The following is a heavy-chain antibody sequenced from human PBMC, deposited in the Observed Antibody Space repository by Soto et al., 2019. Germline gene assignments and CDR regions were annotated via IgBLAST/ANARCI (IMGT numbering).Heavy chain of an antibody. Sequence: SETLSLTCAVSGGSISSGGYYWSWIRQPPGKGLEWIGYIYYSGGTNYNPSLKSRVTISVDTSKNQFSLKLSSVTAADTAVYYCARESRSWYGSIWDYWGQGTLVTVSS. CDR3: ARESRSWYGSIWDY. CDR1: GGSISSGGYY. J-gene: IGHJ4*02. D-gene: IGHD6-13*01. CDR2: IYYSGGT. V-gene: IGHV4-61*08.